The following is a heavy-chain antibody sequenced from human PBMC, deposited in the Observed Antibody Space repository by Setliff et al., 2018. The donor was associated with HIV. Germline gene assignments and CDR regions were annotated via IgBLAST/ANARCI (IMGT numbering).Heavy chain of an antibody. V-gene: IGHV3-7*01. D-gene: IGHD3-9*01. CDR1: GFTFSSYW. Sequence: PGGSLRLSCAASGFTFSSYWMSWVRQAPGKGLEWVANIKQDGSEKYYVDSVKGRFTISRDNAKNSLYLQMNSLRAEDTAVYYCARGLMYYDILTGPQPPPVAPDYWGQGTLVTVSS. J-gene: IGHJ4*02. CDR2: IKQDGSEK. CDR3: ARGLMYYDILTGPQPPPVAPDY.